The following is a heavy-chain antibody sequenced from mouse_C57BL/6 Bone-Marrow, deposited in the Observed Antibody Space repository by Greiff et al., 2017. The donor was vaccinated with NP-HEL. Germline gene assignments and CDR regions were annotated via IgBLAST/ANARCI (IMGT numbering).Heavy chain of an antibody. J-gene: IGHJ2*01. Sequence: VQLKESGGGLVQPGGSLKLSCAASGFTFSDYYMYWVRQTPEKRLEWVAYISNGGGSTYYPDTVKGRFTISRDNAKNTLYLQMSRLKSEDTAMYYCAREGYGVDYWGQGTTLTVSS. CDR2: ISNGGGST. CDR3: AREGYGVDY. D-gene: IGHD1-1*02. V-gene: IGHV5-12*01. CDR1: GFTFSDYY.